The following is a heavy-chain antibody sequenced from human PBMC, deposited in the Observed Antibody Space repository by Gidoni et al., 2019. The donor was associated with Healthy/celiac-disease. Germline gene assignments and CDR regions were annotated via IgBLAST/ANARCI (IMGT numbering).Heavy chain of an antibody. CDR3: ARALEIAAAGVYSDY. CDR2: IYHSGST. D-gene: IGHD6-13*01. V-gene: IGHV4-38-2*02. Sequence: QVQLQESGPGLVKPSETLSLTCTVSGYSISSGYYWGWIRQPPGKGLEWIGSIYHSGSTYYNPSLKSRVTISVDTSKNQFSLKLSSVTAADTAVYYCARALEIAAAGVYSDYWGQGTLVTVSS. J-gene: IGHJ4*02. CDR1: GYSISSGYY.